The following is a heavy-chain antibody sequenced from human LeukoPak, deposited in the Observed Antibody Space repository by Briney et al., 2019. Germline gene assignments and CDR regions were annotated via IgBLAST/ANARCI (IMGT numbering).Heavy chain of an antibody. D-gene: IGHD5-24*01. CDR3: ARDSEWLPDY. CDR1: GFTFSSYA. CDR2: ISYDGSNK. Sequence: PGGSLRLSCAASGFTFSSYAMHWVRQAPGKGLEWVAVISYDGSNKYYADSVKGRFTTSRDNSKNTLYLQMNSLRAEDTAVYYCARDSEWLPDYWGQGTLVTVSS. J-gene: IGHJ4*02. V-gene: IGHV3-30-3*01.